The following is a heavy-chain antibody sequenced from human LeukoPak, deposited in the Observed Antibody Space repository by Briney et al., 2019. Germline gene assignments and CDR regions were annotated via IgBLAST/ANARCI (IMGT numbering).Heavy chain of an antibody. D-gene: IGHD5-24*01. V-gene: IGHV4-39*01. CDR3: ARPDGYLPCYFDY. CDR1: GGSMSSSSYY. Sequence: PSETLSLTCTVSGGSMSSSSYYWDWIRQPPEKGLEWIGSIYYSGSTYYNPSLKSRVTISVDTSKNQFSLKLSSVTAADTAVYYCARPDGYLPCYFDYWGQGTLVTVSS. CDR2: IYYSGST. J-gene: IGHJ4*02.